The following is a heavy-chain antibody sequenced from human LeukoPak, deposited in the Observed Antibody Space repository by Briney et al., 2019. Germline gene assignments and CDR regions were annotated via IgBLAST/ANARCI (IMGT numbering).Heavy chain of an antibody. V-gene: IGHV1-2*02. D-gene: IGHD6-19*01. CDR2: INPNSGGT. CDR3: AREWGGIIAVAPDY. Sequence: ASVKVSCKASGYTFTGYYMHWVRQAPGQGLEWMGWINPNSGGTNYAQKFQGRVTMTRDTSISTAYMELSRLRSADTAVYYCAREWGGIIAVAPDYWGQGTLVTVSS. CDR1: GYTFTGYY. J-gene: IGHJ4*02.